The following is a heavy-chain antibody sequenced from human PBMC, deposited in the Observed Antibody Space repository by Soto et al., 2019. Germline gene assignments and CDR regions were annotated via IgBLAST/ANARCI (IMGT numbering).Heavy chain of an antibody. D-gene: IGHD5-18*01. V-gene: IGHV4-59*01. CDR2: IYYSGST. J-gene: IGHJ4*02. Sequence: PSETLSLTCTVSGGSISSYYWSWIRQPPGKGLEWIGYIYYSGSTNYNPSLKSRVTISVDTSKNQFSLKLSSVTATDTAVYYCARAVPSGYSYGYSDYWGQGTLVTVS. CDR3: ARAVPSGYSYGYSDY. CDR1: GGSISSYY.